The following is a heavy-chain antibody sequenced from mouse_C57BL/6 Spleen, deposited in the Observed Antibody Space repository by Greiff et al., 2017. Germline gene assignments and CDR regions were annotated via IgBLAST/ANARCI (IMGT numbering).Heavy chain of an antibody. CDR3: ARAPRWLPPDY. V-gene: IGHV3-6*01. J-gene: IGHJ2*01. D-gene: IGHD2-3*01. CDR2: ISYDGSN. CDR1: GYSITSGYY. Sequence: DVQLQESGPGLVKPSQSLSLTCSVTGYSITSGYYWNWIRQFPGNKLEWMGYISYDGSNNYNPSLKNRISITRDTSKNQFFLKLNSVTTEDTATYYCARAPRWLPPDYWGQGTTLTVSS.